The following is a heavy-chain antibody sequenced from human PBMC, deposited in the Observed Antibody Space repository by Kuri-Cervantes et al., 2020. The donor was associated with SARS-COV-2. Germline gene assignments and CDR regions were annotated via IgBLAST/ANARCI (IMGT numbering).Heavy chain of an antibody. D-gene: IGHD3-3*01. Sequence: ASVKVSCKASGYTFTSYYMHWVRQAPGQGLEWMGWINPNSGGTNYAQKFQGRVTMTRDTSISTAYMELSRLRSDDTAVYYCARGGQYYDFWSGYPTDYYYYYMDVWGKGTTVTVSS. CDR1: GYTFTSYY. V-gene: IGHV1-2*02. CDR3: ARGGQYYDFWSGYPTDYYYYYMDV. J-gene: IGHJ6*03. CDR2: INPNSGGT.